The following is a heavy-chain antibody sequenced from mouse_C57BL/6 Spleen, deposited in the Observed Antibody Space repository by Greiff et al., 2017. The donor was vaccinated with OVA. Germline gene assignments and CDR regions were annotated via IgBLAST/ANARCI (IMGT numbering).Heavy chain of an antibody. V-gene: IGHV6-3*01. CDR2: IRLKSDNYES. CDR1: GFTFSNYW. Sequence: EVKLEESGGGLVQPGGSMKLSCVASGFTFSNYWMNWVRQSPEKGLEWVAQIRLKSDNYESHYAESVKGRFTISRDDSKSSVYLQMNNLRAEDTGMYYCTNYYGYDGGFAYWGQGTLVTVSA. D-gene: IGHD2-2*01. CDR3: TNYYGYDGGFAY. J-gene: IGHJ3*01.